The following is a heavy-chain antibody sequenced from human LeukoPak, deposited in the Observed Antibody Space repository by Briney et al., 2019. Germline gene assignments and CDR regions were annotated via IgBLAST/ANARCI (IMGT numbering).Heavy chain of an antibody. J-gene: IGHJ5*02. Sequence: ASVKVSCKASGYTFTSYGISWVRQAPGQGLEWMGWISAYNGNTNYARKLQGRVTMTTDTSTSTAYMELRSLRSDDTAVYYCARSYITMVRGVRVDKFDPWGQGTLVTVSS. CDR1: GYTFTSYG. D-gene: IGHD3-10*01. V-gene: IGHV1-18*01. CDR3: ARSYITMVRGVRVDKFDP. CDR2: ISAYNGNT.